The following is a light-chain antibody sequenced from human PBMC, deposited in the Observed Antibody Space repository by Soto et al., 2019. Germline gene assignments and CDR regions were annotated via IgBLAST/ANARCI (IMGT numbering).Light chain of an antibody. V-gene: IGLV1-47*01. Sequence: QLVLTQPPSTSGTPGQRVTISCSGSSSNIGSKYVYWYQQLPGTAPKLLMYRDNQRSSGVPDRFSGSKSGTSASLAISGLRSDDEADYYCAAWDDSLSGVVFGGGTQLTVL. CDR1: SSNIGSKY. J-gene: IGLJ2*01. CDR3: AAWDDSLSGVV. CDR2: RDN.